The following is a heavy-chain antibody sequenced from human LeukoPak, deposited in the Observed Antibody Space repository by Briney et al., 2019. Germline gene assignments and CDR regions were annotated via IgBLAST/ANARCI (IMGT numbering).Heavy chain of an antibody. V-gene: IGHV3-53*01. D-gene: IGHD3-22*01. Sequence: GGSLRLSCAASGFTVGSNYMSWVRQAPGKGLEWVSVINSGGSTYYADSVKGRFTISRDNSKNTLYLQMNSLRAEDTAVYYCARRDYYDSSGYYYKDAFDIWGQGTMVTVSS. CDR2: INSGGST. CDR1: GFTVGSNY. J-gene: IGHJ3*02. CDR3: ARRDYYDSSGYYYKDAFDI.